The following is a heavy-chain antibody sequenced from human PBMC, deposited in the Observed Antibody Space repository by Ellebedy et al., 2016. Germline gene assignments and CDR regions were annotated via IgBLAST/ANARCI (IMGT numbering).Heavy chain of an antibody. CDR2: ISRSSTTI. D-gene: IGHD5-12*01. J-gene: IGHJ4*02. CDR3: ARDSGVDRGEYDY. Sequence: GESLKISCAASGFMFSRYAINWVRQAPGKGLEWVSYISRSSTTIYYTDSVKGRFSISRDNANNLVYLQMNSLRAEDSAIYYCARDSGVDRGEYDYWGQGTLVTVSS. CDR1: GFMFSRYA. V-gene: IGHV3-48*04.